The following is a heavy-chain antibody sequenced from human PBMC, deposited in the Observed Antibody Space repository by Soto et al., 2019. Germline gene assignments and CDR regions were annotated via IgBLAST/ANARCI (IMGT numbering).Heavy chain of an antibody. J-gene: IGHJ6*02. CDR1: GGSISSGGYY. CDR2: IYYSGST. CDR3: ARAGSENYYYGMDV. Sequence: SETLSLSRTVSGGSISSGGYYWSWIRQHPGKGLEWIGYIYYSGSTYYNPSLKSRVTISVDTSKNQFSLKLSSVTAADTAVYYCARAGSENYYYGMDVWGQGTTVTVSS. V-gene: IGHV4-31*03.